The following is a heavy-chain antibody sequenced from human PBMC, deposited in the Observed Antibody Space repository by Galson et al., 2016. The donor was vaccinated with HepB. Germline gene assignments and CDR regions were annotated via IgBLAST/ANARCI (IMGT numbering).Heavy chain of an antibody. J-gene: IGHJ5*02. D-gene: IGHD2-2*01. CDR2: IKSRTNGGAT. V-gene: IGHV3-15*01. CDR1: GFSFSNAW. Sequence: SLRLSCAASGFSFSNAWMNWVRQAPGKGLEWVGLIKSRTNGGATENAAPVKGRFTISRDDSRNTLYLQMNSLKTEDTAVYYCTTAWVGLPAAIHQRWFDPWGQGTLVIVSS. CDR3: TTAWVGLPAAIHQRWFDP.